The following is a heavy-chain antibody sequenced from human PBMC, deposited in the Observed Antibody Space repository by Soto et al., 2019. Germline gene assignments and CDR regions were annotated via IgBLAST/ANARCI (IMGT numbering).Heavy chain of an antibody. J-gene: IGHJ4*02. D-gene: IGHD6-19*01. V-gene: IGHV3-23*01. Sequence: PGGSLRLSCAASGFTFSSYAMSWVRQAPGKGLEWVSVISGSGGSSFYADSVKGRFTISRDNSKNTLYLQMNSLRAEDTAVYYCATLTRIAVADYFDYWGQGTLVTVSS. CDR3: ATLTRIAVADYFDY. CDR2: ISGSGGSS. CDR1: GFTFSSYA.